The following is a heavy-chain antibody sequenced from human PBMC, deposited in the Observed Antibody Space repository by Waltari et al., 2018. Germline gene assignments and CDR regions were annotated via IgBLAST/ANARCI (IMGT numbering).Heavy chain of an antibody. Sequence: QVQLVQSGAEVKNPGASVQVSCKASGYTFTGYYMHWVRKAPGQGLEWMGWINPNSGGTNYAQKFQGRVTMTRDTSISTAYMELSRLRSDDTAVYHCARERCSSTSCYFDYWGQGTLVTVSS. CDR3: ARERCSSTSCYFDY. J-gene: IGHJ4*02. CDR2: INPNSGGT. D-gene: IGHD2-2*01. CDR1: GYTFTGYY. V-gene: IGHV1-2*02.